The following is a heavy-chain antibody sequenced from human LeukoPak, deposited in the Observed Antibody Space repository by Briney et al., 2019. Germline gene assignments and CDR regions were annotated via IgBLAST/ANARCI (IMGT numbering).Heavy chain of an antibody. CDR1: GFTFSSYG. V-gene: IGHV3-48*04. CDR3: ARGSYYDSSGYSSFDY. J-gene: IGHJ4*02. Sequence: PGGSLRLSCAASGFTFSSYGMNWVRQAPGKGLEWVSYISSSGSTIYYADSVKGRFTISRDNAKNSLYLQMNSLRAEDTAVYYCARGSYYDSSGYSSFDYWGQGTLVTVSS. D-gene: IGHD3-22*01. CDR2: ISSSGSTI.